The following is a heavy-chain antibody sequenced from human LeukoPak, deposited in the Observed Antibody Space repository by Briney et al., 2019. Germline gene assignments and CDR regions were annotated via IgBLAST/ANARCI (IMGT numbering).Heavy chain of an antibody. Sequence: ASVKVSCKAPGYTFTSYYMHWVRQDPGQGLEWMGWINPNSGGTNYALKFQGRVTMTRDTSISTAYMELSRLRSDDTAVYYCATLERRSWIDYWSQGTLVTVSS. V-gene: IGHV1-2*02. CDR1: GYTFTSYY. J-gene: IGHJ4*02. CDR3: ATLERRSWIDY. D-gene: IGHD6-13*01. CDR2: INPNSGGT.